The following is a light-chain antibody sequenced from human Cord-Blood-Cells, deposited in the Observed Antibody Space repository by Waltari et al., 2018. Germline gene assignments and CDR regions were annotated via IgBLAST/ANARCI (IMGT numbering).Light chain of an antibody. Sequence: QSALTHPPPVSGSPGRPTTISCIGPGVIVGVINLASWYQHHPGKAPKLRIYEGSKRPSGVSNRFSGSKSGNTASLTISGLQAEDEADYYCCSYAGSSTWVFGGGTKLTVL. J-gene: IGLJ3*02. CDR3: CSYAGSSTWV. CDR2: EGS. CDR1: GVIVGVINL. V-gene: IGLV2-23*01.